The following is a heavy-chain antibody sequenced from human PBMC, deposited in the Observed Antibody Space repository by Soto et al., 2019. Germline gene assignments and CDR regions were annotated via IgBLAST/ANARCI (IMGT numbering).Heavy chain of an antibody. CDR1: GFTFSSYA. CDR2: ISYDGSNK. J-gene: IGHJ3*02. CDR3: ARSGEMATTVGAFDI. D-gene: IGHD5-12*01. Sequence: QVQLVESGGGVVQPGRSLRLSCAASGFTFSSYAMHWVRQAPGKGLEWVAVISYDGSNKYYADSVKGRFTISRDNSMNRLCLQMNSLRAEDTAVYYCARSGEMATTVGAFDIWGQGTMVTVSS. V-gene: IGHV3-30-3*01.